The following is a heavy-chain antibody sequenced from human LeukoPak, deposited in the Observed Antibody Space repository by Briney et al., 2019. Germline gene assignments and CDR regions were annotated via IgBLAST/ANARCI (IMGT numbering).Heavy chain of an antibody. CDR2: ISYDGSNK. Sequence: PGGSLRLSCAASGFTFSSYGMHWVRQAPGKGLEWVAVISYDGSNKYYADSVKGRFTISRDNAKNSLYLQMNSLRAEDTAVYYCARPFTSDYRGYYYYYMDVWGKGTTVTVSS. CDR3: ARPFTSDYRGYYYYYMDV. V-gene: IGHV3-30*03. CDR1: GFTFSSYG. D-gene: IGHD4-11*01. J-gene: IGHJ6*03.